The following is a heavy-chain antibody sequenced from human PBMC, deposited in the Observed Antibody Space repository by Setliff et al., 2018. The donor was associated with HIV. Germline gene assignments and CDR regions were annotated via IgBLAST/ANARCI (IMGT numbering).Heavy chain of an antibody. V-gene: IGHV1-18*01. CDR3: ARGGSGYSYGYEYYGMDV. CDR2: INAYKGNT. CDR1: RYTFTSYG. D-gene: IGHD5-18*01. J-gene: IGHJ6*02. Sequence: ASVKVSCKASRYTFTSYGISWVRQAPGQGLEWMGWINAYKGNTNYAQKVQGRVTMTTDTSTSTAYMELRSLRSDDTAVYYCARGGSGYSYGYEYYGMDVWGQGTTVTVSS.